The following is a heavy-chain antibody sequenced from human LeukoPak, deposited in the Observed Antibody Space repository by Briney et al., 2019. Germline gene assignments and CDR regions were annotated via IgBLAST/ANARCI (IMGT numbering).Heavy chain of an antibody. CDR2: ISGSDGGT. CDR3: AKDQRYKYAY. V-gene: IGHV3-23*01. CDR1: GFTFSNYA. Sequence: GGSLRLSCAASGFTFSNYAMNWVRQAPGKGLERVSSISGSDGGTDYADSVKGRFTISRDNSKNTLYLQMNSLRAEDTAVYYCAKDQRYKYAYWGQGTLVTVSS. J-gene: IGHJ4*02. D-gene: IGHD2-8*01.